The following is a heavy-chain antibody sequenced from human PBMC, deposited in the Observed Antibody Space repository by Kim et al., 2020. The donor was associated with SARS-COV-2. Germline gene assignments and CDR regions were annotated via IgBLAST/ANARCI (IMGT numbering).Heavy chain of an antibody. Sequence: RRTYYADSVKGRFTISRDNAKNTLYLQMNSLRVEDTAVYYCTSGASGFDPWGQGTLVTVSS. V-gene: IGHV3-74*01. CDR2: RRT. CDR3: TSGASGFDP. J-gene: IGHJ5*02. D-gene: IGHD3-3*01.